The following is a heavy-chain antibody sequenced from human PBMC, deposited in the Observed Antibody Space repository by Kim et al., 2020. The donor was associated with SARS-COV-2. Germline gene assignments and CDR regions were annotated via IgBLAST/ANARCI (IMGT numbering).Heavy chain of an antibody. J-gene: IGHJ5*02. CDR1: GGSISSSSYY. Sequence: SETLSLTCTFSGGSISSSSYYWGWIRQPPGKGLEWIGSIYYSGSTYYNPSLKSRVTISVDTSKNQFSLKLSSVTAADTAVYYCAREGRIAAASRSWFDPWGQGTLVTVSS. CDR3: AREGRIAAASRSWFDP. CDR2: IYYSGST. D-gene: IGHD6-13*01. V-gene: IGHV4-39*02.